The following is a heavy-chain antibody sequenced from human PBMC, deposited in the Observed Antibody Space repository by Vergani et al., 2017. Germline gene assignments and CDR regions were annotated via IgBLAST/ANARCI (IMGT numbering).Heavy chain of an antibody. Sequence: QVQLVESGGGVVHPGRSLRLSCAASGFTFSSYGMHWVRQAPGKGLEWVAVISYDGSNKYYADSVKGRFTISRDNSKNTLYLQMNSLRAEDTAVYYCAKDDTIAGSMVRGANWGQGTLVTVSS. CDR1: GFTFSSYG. CDR3: AKDDTIAGSMVRGAN. D-gene: IGHD3-10*01. CDR2: ISYDGSNK. V-gene: IGHV3-30*18. J-gene: IGHJ4*02.